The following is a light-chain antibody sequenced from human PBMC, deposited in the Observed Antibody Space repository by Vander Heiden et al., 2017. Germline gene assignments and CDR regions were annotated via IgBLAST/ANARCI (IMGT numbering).Light chain of an antibody. CDR2: GKN. Sequence: SSELTQDPAVSVALGQTVRITCQGDSLRSYYASWYQQKPGQAPVLVSYGKNNRPSGIPDRFSGSSSGKTAYLNITGAQAEDEADDYCNSRDSSGNQGVFGGGTKLTVL. V-gene: IGLV3-19*01. CDR1: SLRSYY. J-gene: IGLJ2*01. CDR3: NSRDSSGNQGV.